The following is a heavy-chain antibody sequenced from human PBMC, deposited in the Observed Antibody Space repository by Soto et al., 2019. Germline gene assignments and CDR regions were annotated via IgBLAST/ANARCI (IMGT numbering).Heavy chain of an antibody. V-gene: IGHV1-69*01. CDR3: AVGKGGTTSYWDYYGMDV. Sequence: QVQLVQSGAEGKKPGSSVKVSCKASGGTFSSYAISWVRQAPGQGLEWMGGIIPIFGTANYAQKFQGRVTITADESTSTAYIELSSLRSEDTAVYYCAVGKGGTTSYWDYYGMDVWGQGTTVTVSS. CDR2: IIPIFGTA. CDR1: GGTFSSYA. D-gene: IGHD1-7*01. J-gene: IGHJ6*02.